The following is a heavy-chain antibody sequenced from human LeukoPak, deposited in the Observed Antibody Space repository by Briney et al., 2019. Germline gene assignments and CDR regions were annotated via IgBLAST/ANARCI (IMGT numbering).Heavy chain of an antibody. CDR2: IYHSGST. J-gene: IGHJ3*02. Sequence: SETLSLTCAVSGGPISSSNWWSWVRQPPGKGLEWIGEIYHSGSTNYNPSLKSRVTISVDKSKNQFSLKVRSVTAADTAVYYCARDKREPRYAFDIWGQGTMVTVSS. D-gene: IGHD1-26*01. CDR1: GGPISSSNW. CDR3: ARDKREPRYAFDI. V-gene: IGHV4-4*02.